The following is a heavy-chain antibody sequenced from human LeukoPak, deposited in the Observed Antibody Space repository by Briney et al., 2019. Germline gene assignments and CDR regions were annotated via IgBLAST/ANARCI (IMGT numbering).Heavy chain of an antibody. CDR2: ISDSGNT. D-gene: IGHD2-21*01. V-gene: IGHV3-23*01. CDR3: AKAPVTTCRGAYCYPFDY. J-gene: IGHJ4*02. Sequence: TGGSLRLSCAASGFIFSSYGMNWVRQAPGKGLEWVSAISDSGNTYHADSVKGRFTISRDSSKNTLFLQMNRLRPEDAAVYYCAKAPVTTCRGAYCYPFDYWGQGTLVTVSS. CDR1: GFIFSSYG.